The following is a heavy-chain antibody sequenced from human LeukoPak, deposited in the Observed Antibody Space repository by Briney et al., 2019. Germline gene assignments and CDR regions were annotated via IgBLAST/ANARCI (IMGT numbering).Heavy chain of an antibody. CDR2: INPSGGST. CDR1: GYTFTSYY. V-gene: IGHV1-46*01. Sequence: GASVKVSCKASGYTFTSYYMHWVRQAPGQGLDWMGIINPSGGSTSYAQKFQGRVTMTRDTSTSTVYMELSSLRSEDTAVYYCARDWTHDYGDAGRAFDIWGQGAMVTVSS. J-gene: IGHJ3*02. CDR3: ARDWTHDYGDAGRAFDI. D-gene: IGHD4-17*01.